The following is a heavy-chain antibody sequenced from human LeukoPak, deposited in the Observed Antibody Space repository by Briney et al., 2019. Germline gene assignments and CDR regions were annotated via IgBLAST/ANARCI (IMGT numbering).Heavy chain of an antibody. D-gene: IGHD6-6*01. V-gene: IGHV3-30*04. CDR2: MSHDGSDE. CDR3: ARDRGSSSMSMSLIDY. CDR1: GFTLSSYA. Sequence: GVSLRLSCAASGFTLSSYAIHWVRQAPGKGLEWVAVMSHDGSDEYYADSVKGRFSISRDNSKSTLSLQLNSLRPEDTAVYYCARDRGSSSMSMSLIDYWGQGTLVTVSS. J-gene: IGHJ4*02.